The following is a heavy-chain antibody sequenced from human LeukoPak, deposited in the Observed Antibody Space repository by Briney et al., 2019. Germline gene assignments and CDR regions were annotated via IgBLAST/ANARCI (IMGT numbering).Heavy chain of an antibody. Sequence: GGSLRLSSAASGFTFSSYAMSWVRQAPGNGLEWVSAISGSGGSTYYADSVKGRFTISRDNSKNTLYLQMNSLRAEDTAVYYCAKVDHDYGDYLGYWGQGTLVTVSS. D-gene: IGHD4-17*01. CDR1: GFTFSSYA. CDR2: ISGSGGST. J-gene: IGHJ4*02. CDR3: AKVDHDYGDYLGY. V-gene: IGHV3-23*01.